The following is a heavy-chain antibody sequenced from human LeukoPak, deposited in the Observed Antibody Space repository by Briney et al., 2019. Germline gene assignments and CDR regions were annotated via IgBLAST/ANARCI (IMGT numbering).Heavy chain of an antibody. D-gene: IGHD3-9*01. CDR3: AKIANSLRYFDWKPLDY. Sequence: GGSLRLSCAASGFTFSSYGMSWVRQAPGKGLEWVSAISGSGGSTYYADSVKGRFTISRDNSKNTLYLQMNSLRAEDTAVYYCAKIANSLRYFDWKPLDYWGQGTLVTVSS. V-gene: IGHV3-23*01. CDR1: GFTFSSYG. CDR2: ISGSGGST. J-gene: IGHJ4*02.